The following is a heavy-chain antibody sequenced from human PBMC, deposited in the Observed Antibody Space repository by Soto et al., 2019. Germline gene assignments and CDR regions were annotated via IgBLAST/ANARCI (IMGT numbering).Heavy chain of an antibody. D-gene: IGHD1-20*01. CDR1: GGTLSSYA. J-gene: IGHJ6*02. CDR3: ASRLTGSPNYYYGMDV. Sequence: QVQLVQSGAEVKKPGYSVKVSCKASGGTLSSYAINWVRQAPGQGLEWMGGIIPIFGTADYAQKFQGRVTITADESTSTAYMELSSLRSEDTAVYYCASRLTGSPNYYYGMDVWGQGTTVTVSS. V-gene: IGHV1-69*12. CDR2: IIPIFGTA.